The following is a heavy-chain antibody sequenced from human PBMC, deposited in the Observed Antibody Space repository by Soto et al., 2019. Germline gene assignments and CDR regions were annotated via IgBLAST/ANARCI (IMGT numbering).Heavy chain of an antibody. V-gene: IGHV4-28*01. CDR3: VRSVILSGGSYQGLIRLHYFDT. J-gene: IGHJ4*02. Sequence: SETLSLTCAVSGGSISSSNWWGWIRQPPGKGLEWIGYIYYSGTTYYNPSLKSRVTLSLDVSKNEFYLAVNSVTAADTAVYYCVRSVILSGGSYQGLIRLHYFDTWGPGTLVTVSS. CDR2: IYYSGTT. CDR1: GGSISSSNW. D-gene: IGHD3-3*01.